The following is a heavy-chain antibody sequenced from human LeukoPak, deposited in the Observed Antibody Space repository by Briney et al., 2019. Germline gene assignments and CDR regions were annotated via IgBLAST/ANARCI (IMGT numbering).Heavy chain of an antibody. Sequence: ASVTVSCKASGYTFTSYDINWVRQATGQGLEWMGWMSPNSGNTGYAQKFQGRVTMTRDTSISTAYMELSRLRSDDTAVYYCARGDYGGSNDYWGQGTLVTVSS. CDR3: ARGDYGGSNDY. V-gene: IGHV1-8*01. CDR1: GYTFTSYD. D-gene: IGHD4-23*01. J-gene: IGHJ4*02. CDR2: MSPNSGNT.